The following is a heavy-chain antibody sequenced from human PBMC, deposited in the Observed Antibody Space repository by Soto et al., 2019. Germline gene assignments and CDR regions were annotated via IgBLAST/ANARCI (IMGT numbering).Heavy chain of an antibody. Sequence: GESLKISCAASGFTFSSYGMHWVRQAPGKGLEWVAVISYDGSNKYYADSVKGRFTISRDNSKNTLYLQMNSLRAEDTAVYYCASGVVVTAIPHPPSYYFDYWGQGTLVTVSS. CDR1: GFTFSSYG. D-gene: IGHD2-21*02. J-gene: IGHJ4*02. CDR2: ISYDGSNK. V-gene: IGHV3-30*03. CDR3: ASGVVVTAIPHPPSYYFDY.